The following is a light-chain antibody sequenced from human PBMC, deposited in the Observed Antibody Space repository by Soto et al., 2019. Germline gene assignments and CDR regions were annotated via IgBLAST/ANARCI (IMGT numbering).Light chain of an antibody. CDR1: PSDVGASNY. V-gene: IGLV2-8*01. J-gene: IGLJ2*01. CDR3: SSSAGTKNMV. CDR2: EVS. Sequence: QSVLTQPPSASGSPGQSVTISCTGTPSDVGASNYVSWYQQHPGKAPKLMISEVSKRPSGVPDRFSGSKSGNTASLTVSGLKAENEADYCCSSSAGTKNMVFGAGTKLTVL.